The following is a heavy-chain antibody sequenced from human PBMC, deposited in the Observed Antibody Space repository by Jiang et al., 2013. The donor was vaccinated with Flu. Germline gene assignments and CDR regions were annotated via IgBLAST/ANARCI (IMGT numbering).Heavy chain of an antibody. Sequence: KPTQTLTLTCTLSGLSLTTPGMRVSWIRQPPGKALEWLARIDWRDDKFYSSSLRTRLTISKDTSQNQVVLTMTNVDPVDTATYYRARTKTATGAEFWFDPWGQGTLVTVSS. CDR3: ARTKTATGAEFWFDP. D-gene: IGHD4-17*01. J-gene: IGHJ5*02. V-gene: IGHV2-70*04. CDR2: IDWRDDK. CDR1: GLSLTTPGMR.